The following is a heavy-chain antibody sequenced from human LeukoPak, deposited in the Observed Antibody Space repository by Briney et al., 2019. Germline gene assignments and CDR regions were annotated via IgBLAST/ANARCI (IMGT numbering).Heavy chain of an antibody. D-gene: IGHD6-13*01. CDR3: VKKGNSWSPRFDP. CDR1: GFTFSRSD. Sequence: GGSLRLPCEASGFTFSRSDMIWVRQAPGKGLEWVSIISASGGATFYADSVRGRFTISRDNSDNILYLQLNSLRAEDTALYHCVKKGNSWSPRFDPWGQGTLVTVSS. J-gene: IGHJ5*02. V-gene: IGHV3-23*01. CDR2: ISASGGAT.